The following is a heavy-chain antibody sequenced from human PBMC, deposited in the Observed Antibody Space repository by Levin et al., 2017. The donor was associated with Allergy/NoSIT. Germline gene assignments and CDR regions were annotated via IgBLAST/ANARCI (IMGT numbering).Heavy chain of an antibody. D-gene: IGHD4-17*01. V-gene: IGHV1-69*01. CDR3: ARGRSTVTRHFDY. J-gene: IGHJ4*02. Sequence: PGGSLRLSCKASGGTFSSYAISWVRQAPGQGLEWMGGIIPIFGTANYAQKFQGRVTITADESKSTAYMELSSLRSEDTAVYYCARGRSTVTRHFDYWGQGTLVTVSS. CDR1: GGTFSSYA. CDR2: IIPIFGTA.